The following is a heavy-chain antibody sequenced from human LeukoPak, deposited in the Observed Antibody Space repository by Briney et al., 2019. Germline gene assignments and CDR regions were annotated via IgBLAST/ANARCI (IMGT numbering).Heavy chain of an antibody. CDR1: GFTFSSYA. V-gene: IGHV3-23*01. CDR3: AKDPPYYYDSSGYGGGAFDI. Sequence: GGSLRLSCAASGFTFSSYAMSWVRQAPGKGLEWVSAISGSGGSTYYADSVKGRFTISRDNSKNTLYVQMNSLRAEDTAVYYCAKDPPYYYDSSGYGGGAFDIWGQGTMVTVSS. D-gene: IGHD3-22*01. J-gene: IGHJ3*02. CDR2: ISGSGGST.